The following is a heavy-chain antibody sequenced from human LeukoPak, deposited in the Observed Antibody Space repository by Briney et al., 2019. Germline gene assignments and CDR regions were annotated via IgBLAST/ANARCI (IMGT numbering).Heavy chain of an antibody. D-gene: IGHD3-22*01. CDR1: GFTFNNYA. J-gene: IGHJ4*02. V-gene: IGHV3-23*01. CDR2: IGGSGDTT. Sequence: GGSLRLSCAASGFTFNNYAMTWVRQAPGKGLEWASAIGGSGDTTYYAASVKGRFTISRDNSKNTLYLQMNSLRVEDTAAYYCARGDSSAYSPLRSWGQGTPVTVSS. CDR3: ARGDSSAYSPLRS.